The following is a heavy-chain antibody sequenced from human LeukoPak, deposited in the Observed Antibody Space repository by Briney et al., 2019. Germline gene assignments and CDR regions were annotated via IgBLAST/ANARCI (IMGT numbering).Heavy chain of an antibody. V-gene: IGHV4-4*02. CDR1: GGSISSTNW. CDR2: VHLGGST. J-gene: IGHJ4*02. Sequence: SETLSLTCGVSGGSISSTNWWTWVRQLPGKGLEWIGEVHLGGSTNYNPSLESRVTISVDKSENHISLKLTSVTAADTAVYYCAREGGPYRPLDYSGQGTLVTVSS. CDR3: AREGGPYRPLDY.